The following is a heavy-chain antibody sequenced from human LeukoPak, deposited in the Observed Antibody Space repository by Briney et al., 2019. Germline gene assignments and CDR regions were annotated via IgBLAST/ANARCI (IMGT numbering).Heavy chain of an antibody. V-gene: IGHV3-23*01. CDR1: GFTFSSYA. J-gene: IGHJ4*02. CDR3: AKEAFRYCSSTSCYRGDY. Sequence: GGSLRLSCAASGFTFSSYAMSWVRQAPGKGLEWVSAISGSGGSTYYADSVKGRLTISRDNSKNTLYLQMNSLRAEDTAVYYCAKEAFRYCSSTSCYRGDYWGQGTLVTVSS. CDR2: ISGSGGST. D-gene: IGHD2-2*02.